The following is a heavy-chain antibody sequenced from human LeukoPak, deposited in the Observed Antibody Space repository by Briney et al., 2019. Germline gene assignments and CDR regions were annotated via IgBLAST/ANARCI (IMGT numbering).Heavy chain of an antibody. CDR2: VSSSGGGT. CDR3: AKGSYYDSSGSFYFDY. Sequence: GGSLRLSCAASGFMFSSYAMSWVRQAPGKGLEWVSAVSSSGGGTYYADSVRGRFTISRDNSRNTLYLQMNSLRAEDTAVYYCAKGSYYDSSGSFYFDYWGQGTLVTVSS. D-gene: IGHD3-22*01. J-gene: IGHJ4*02. V-gene: IGHV3-23*01. CDR1: GFMFSSYA.